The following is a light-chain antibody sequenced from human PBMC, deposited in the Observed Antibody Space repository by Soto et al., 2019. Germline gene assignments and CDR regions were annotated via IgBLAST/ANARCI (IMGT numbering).Light chain of an antibody. CDR2: DND. J-gene: IGLJ1*01. V-gene: IGLV1-44*01. CDR3: ATWDDSRNGYV. Sequence: QSVLTQQPSASGTPGQRVTISASGSSSNIGSNTVSWYQQVPGTAPKLLIYDNDERPSGVPGRFSGSKSGTSASLAISGLQSEDEADYYCATWDDSRNGYVFGPGTKVTV. CDR1: SSNIGSNT.